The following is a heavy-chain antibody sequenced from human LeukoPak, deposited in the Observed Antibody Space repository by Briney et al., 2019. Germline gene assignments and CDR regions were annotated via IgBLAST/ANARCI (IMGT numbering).Heavy chain of an antibody. V-gene: IGHV3-30*03. CDR1: GFSFTSYN. D-gene: IGHD3-10*01. J-gene: IGHJ6*03. Sequence: QSGGSLRLSCAASGFSFTSYNFHWVRQAPGKGLQWLGFISYDGNIKYEDSVKGRFTISRDNSKNTLYLQMNSLRAEDTAVYYCARDPSDYYYYYMDVWGKGTTVTVSS. CDR2: ISYDGNIK. CDR3: ARDPSDYYYYYMDV.